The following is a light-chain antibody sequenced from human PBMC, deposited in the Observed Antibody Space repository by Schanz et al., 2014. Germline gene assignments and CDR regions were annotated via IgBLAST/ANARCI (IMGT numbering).Light chain of an antibody. V-gene: IGLV2-14*03. J-gene: IGLJ1*01. CDR1: RSDVGDHDY. CDR3: TSYAGSNNFGV. Sequence: QSALTQPASVSGSPGQSITIPCSGTRSDVGDHDYVSWYQQHPGKAPKLIVYDVHDRPSGVSYRFSGSKSGYTASLTISGLQVEDGADYYCTSYAGSNNFGVFGTGTKLTVL. CDR2: DVH.